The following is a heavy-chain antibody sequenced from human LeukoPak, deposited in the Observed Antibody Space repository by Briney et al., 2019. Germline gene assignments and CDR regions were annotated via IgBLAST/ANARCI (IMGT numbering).Heavy chain of an antibody. CDR3: ARSLGARSQFDY. CDR1: GGSISSYY. J-gene: IGHJ4*02. Sequence: SETLSLTCTVSGGSISSYYWSWIRQPAGKGLEWIGRIYANGSPNYNPSLKSRATVSLDTSRNQFSLKLTSLTAADSAVYYCARSLGARSQFDYWGQGTLVTVPS. V-gene: IGHV4-4*07. D-gene: IGHD1-26*01. CDR2: IYANGSP.